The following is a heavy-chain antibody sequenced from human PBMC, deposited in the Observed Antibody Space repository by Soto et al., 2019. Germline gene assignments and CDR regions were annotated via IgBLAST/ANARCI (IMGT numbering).Heavy chain of an antibody. Sequence: QLQLQESGSGLVKPSQTLSLTCAVSAGSISSGGDSWSWIRQPPGKGLEWIGYIYHTGGTYYNPSLKSRVTISVDKSKNQFSLNLSSVTAADTAVYYCARERTAADFDYWGQGTLVTVSS. CDR3: ARERTAADFDY. CDR2: IYHTGGT. CDR1: AGSISSGGDS. V-gene: IGHV4-30-2*01. D-gene: IGHD6-25*01. J-gene: IGHJ4*02.